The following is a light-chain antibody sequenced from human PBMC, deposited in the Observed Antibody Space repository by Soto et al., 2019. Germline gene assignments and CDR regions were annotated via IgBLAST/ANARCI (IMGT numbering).Light chain of an antibody. CDR3: QQYKSYPLT. CDR1: QSFSSW. Sequence: DIQMTQSPSTLSASVGDRVTITCRASQSFSSWLAWYQQKPGKAPNLLIYKASSLESGVPSRFSGSGSGTEFTLTISSLQPDDFATYYCQQYKSYPLTFGGGTKVEIK. V-gene: IGKV1-5*03. CDR2: KAS. J-gene: IGKJ4*01.